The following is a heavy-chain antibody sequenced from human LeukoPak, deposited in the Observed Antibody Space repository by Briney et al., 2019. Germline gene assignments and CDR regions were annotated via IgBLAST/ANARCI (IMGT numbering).Heavy chain of an antibody. CDR2: ISYSGRDK. V-gene: IGHV3-21*01. J-gene: IGHJ4*02. CDR1: GFTFGAYA. CDR3: ARERTDQLLLDF. D-gene: IGHD1-1*01. Sequence: PGGSLRLSCAASGFTFGAYAMNWVRQEAGKGLEWVSSISYSGRDKFYADSVKGRFTISRDNTKNSLYLEMNNLRAEDTAVYYCARERTDQLLLDFWGQGALVTVSS.